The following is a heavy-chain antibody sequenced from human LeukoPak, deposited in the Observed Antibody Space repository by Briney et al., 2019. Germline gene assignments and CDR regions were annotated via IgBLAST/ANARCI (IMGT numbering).Heavy chain of an antibody. Sequence: ASVKVSCKASGYTFTNYYMHWVRQAPGQGLEWMGIINPSSGNTSFPQHFQGRVTMTRDTSTSTVYMELSSLRSEDTAVCYCARAYCGGDCYSGFSHYYFDYWSQGTLVTVSS. CDR2: INPSSGNT. CDR3: ARAYCGGDCYSGFSHYYFDY. J-gene: IGHJ4*02. V-gene: IGHV1-46*01. D-gene: IGHD2-21*02. CDR1: GYTFTNYY.